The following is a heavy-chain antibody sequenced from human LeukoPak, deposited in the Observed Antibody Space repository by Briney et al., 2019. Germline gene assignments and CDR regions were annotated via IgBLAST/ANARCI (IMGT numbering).Heavy chain of an antibody. CDR1: GFTFSSYW. D-gene: IGHD3-16*02. J-gene: IGHJ4*02. V-gene: IGHV3-7*01. CDR2: IKQDGSEK. CDR3: ASINYDYVWGSYRRTDY. Sequence: GGSLRLSCAASGFTFSSYWMSWVRQAPGKGLEWVANIKQDGSEKYYVDSVKGRFTISRDNAKNSPYLQMNSLRAEDTAVYYCASINYDYVWGSYRRTDYWGQGTLVTVSS.